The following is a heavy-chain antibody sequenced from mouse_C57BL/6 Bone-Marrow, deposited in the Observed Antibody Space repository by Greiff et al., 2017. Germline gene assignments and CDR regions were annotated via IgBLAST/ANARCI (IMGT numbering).Heavy chain of an antibody. CDR1: GYTFTDYY. Sequence: QVQLQQSGAELVRPGASVKLSCKASGYTFTDYYINWVKQRPGQGLEWIARIYPGSGNTYYNEKFKGKATLTAEKSSRPAYMQLSSLTSEDSAVYFCARSPRGNYVRYFDYWGQGTTLTVSS. CDR2: IYPGSGNT. D-gene: IGHD2-1*01. J-gene: IGHJ2*01. CDR3: ARSPRGNYVRYFDY. V-gene: IGHV1-76*01.